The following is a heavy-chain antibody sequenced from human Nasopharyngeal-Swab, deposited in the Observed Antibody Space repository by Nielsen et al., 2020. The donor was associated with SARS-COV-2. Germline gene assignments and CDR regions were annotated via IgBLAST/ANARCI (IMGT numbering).Heavy chain of an antibody. D-gene: IGHD2-21*02. CDR1: GFAFSSYG. Sequence: GESLKISCAGSGFAFSSYGMHWVRQAPGKGLEWVAVIWYDGSNKYYADSVKGRFTISRDNSQNTLYLQMNSLRSEDTAVYYCARESVVTGMDDAPDIWGRGTMVTVSS. V-gene: IGHV3-33*01. J-gene: IGHJ3*02. CDR3: ARESVVTGMDDAPDI. CDR2: IWYDGSNK.